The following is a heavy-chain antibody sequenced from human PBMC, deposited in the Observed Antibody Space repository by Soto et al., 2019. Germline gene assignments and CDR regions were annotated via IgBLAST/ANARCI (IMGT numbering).Heavy chain of an antibody. CDR2: ISRSSTYR. CDR3: AKGEVRGIIPSYFDY. J-gene: IGHJ4*02. CDR1: KFTFSDYY. Sequence: GGSLRLSCAASKFTFSDYYMSWIRQAPGKGLEWVAYISRSSTYRAYADSVKGRFTISRDNSKNTLYLQMDSLRAEDTAVYYCAKGEVRGIIPSYFDYWGLGTLVTVSS. V-gene: IGHV3-11*06. D-gene: IGHD3-10*01.